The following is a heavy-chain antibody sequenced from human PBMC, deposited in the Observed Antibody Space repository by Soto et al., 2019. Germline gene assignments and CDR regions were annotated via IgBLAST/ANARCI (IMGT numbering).Heavy chain of an antibody. CDR1: GGSSSSGGYY. Sequence: SETLSLTCTVSGGSSSSGGYYWSWIRQHPGKGLEWIGYIYYSGSTYYNPSLKSRVTISVDTSKNQFSLKLSSVTAADTAVYYCARANYDILTGYPRTLDYYMDVWGKGTTVTVSS. J-gene: IGHJ6*03. V-gene: IGHV4-31*03. CDR2: IYYSGST. D-gene: IGHD3-9*01. CDR3: ARANYDILTGYPRTLDYYMDV.